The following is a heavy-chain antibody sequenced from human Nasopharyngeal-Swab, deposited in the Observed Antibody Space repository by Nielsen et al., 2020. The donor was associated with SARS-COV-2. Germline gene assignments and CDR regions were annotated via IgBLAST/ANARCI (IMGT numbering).Heavy chain of an antibody. CDR2: IRSKAYGGTT. J-gene: IGHJ5*02. CDR3: TRSYDYVWRSYRKS. D-gene: IGHD3-16*02. V-gene: IGHV3-49*02. Sequence: WIRQPPGKGLEWVGFIRSKAYGGTTEYAASVKGRFTISRDDSKSIAYLQMNSLKTEDTAVYYCTRSYDYVWRSYRKSWGQGTLVTVSS.